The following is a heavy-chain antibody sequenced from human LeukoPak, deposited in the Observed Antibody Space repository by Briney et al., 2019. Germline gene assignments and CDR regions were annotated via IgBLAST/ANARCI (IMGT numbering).Heavy chain of an antibody. CDR2: IYYSGST. CDR1: GGSISSYY. V-gene: IGHV4-59*08. J-gene: IGHJ4*02. D-gene: IGHD2-15*01. Sequence: PSETLSLTCTVSGGSISSYYWSWIRQPPGKGLEWIGYIYYSGSTNYNPSLKSRVTISVDTSKNQFSLKLSSVTAADTAVYYCARRTVVVAAWNYFDYWGQGTLVTVSS. CDR3: ARRTVVVAAWNYFDY.